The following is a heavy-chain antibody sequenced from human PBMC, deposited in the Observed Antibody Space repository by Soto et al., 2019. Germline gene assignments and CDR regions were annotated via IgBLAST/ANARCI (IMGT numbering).Heavy chain of an antibody. J-gene: IGHJ6*03. CDR2: IQSGGPT. D-gene: IGHD2-15*01. Sequence: GALRLSCAGSGINAGSEYKRRVRPAPGKGQEWVSLIQSGGPTYYADSVKGRFTISRDTSGNTLHLQMDSLRAEDTAVYYCARDDVLFDGGRCYGVPLDVCGKGTTVTVSS. V-gene: IGHV3-66*01. CDR1: GINAGSEY. CDR3: ARDDVLFDGGRCYGVPLDV.